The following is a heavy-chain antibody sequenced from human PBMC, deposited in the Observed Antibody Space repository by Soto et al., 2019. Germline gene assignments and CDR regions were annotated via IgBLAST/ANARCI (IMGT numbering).Heavy chain of an antibody. CDR2: ISGSGIST. Sequence: PGGSLRLSCAASGFTFSSYAMSWVRQAPGKGLEWVSAISGSGISTDYADSVKGRFTISRDNSKNTLSLQMNSLRAEDTALYYCARGGISGYHNWFDPWGQGTLVTVSS. CDR1: GFTFSSYA. D-gene: IGHD5-12*01. J-gene: IGHJ5*02. CDR3: ARGGISGYHNWFDP. V-gene: IGHV3-23*01.